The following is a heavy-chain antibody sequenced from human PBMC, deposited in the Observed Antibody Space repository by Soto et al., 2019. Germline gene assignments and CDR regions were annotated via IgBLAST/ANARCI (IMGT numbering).Heavy chain of an antibody. J-gene: IGHJ4*02. CDR2: ISYDDGSNK. Sequence: QVQLVESGGGVVQPGRSLRLSCAASGFRFSSYTMHWVRRAPGKGLEWVAVISYDDGSNKDYADSVKGRFTISRDNSKNTLYLQMNSLRAEDTAVYYCARRIAVSGTPEFDYWGQGTLVTVSS. CDR3: ARRIAVSGTPEFDY. V-gene: IGHV3-30-3*01. CDR1: GFRFSSYT. D-gene: IGHD6-19*01.